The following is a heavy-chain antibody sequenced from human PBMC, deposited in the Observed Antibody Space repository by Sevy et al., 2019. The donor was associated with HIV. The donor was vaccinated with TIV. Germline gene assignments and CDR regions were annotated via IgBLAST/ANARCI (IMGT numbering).Heavy chain of an antibody. CDR2: IYTSGST. V-gene: IGHV4-61*02. CDR3: ARDAAEGSGSYYNYYYYYYMDV. CDR1: GGSISSGSYY. Sequence: SETVSLTCTVSGGSISSGSYYWSWIRQPAGKGLEWIGRIYTSGSTNYNPSLKSRVTISVDTSKNQFSLKLSSVTAADTAVYYCARDAAEGSGSYYNYYYYYYMDVWGKGTTVTVSS. D-gene: IGHD3-10*01. J-gene: IGHJ6*03.